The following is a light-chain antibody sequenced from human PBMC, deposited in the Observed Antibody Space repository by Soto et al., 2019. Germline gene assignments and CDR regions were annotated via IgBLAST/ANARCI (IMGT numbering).Light chain of an antibody. J-gene: IGLJ2*01. V-gene: IGLV2-11*01. CDR2: DVN. Sequence: QSALTQPRSVSGSPGQSVTLSCTGTSSDVGGYHYVSWYQHHPGKAPKIIIYDVNKRPSGVPDRFSGSKAGNTASLTISGLHAEDEADYYCCSYAGSYTLVFGGWTKLTVL. CDR3: CSYAGSYTLV. CDR1: SSDVGGYHY.